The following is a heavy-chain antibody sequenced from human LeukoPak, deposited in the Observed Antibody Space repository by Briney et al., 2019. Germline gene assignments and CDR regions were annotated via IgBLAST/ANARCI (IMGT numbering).Heavy chain of an antibody. V-gene: IGHV3-30*18. D-gene: IGHD3-10*01. J-gene: IGHJ4*02. Sequence: GGSLRLSCAASGFTFNTYNMNWVRQAPGKGLEWVAVISHDGSNKYYADFVKGRFTISRDNSKNTLYLQMNSLRAEDTAVYYCAKDREYYYGSGSDYWGQGTLVTVSS. CDR3: AKDREYYYGSGSDY. CDR2: ISHDGSNK. CDR1: GFTFNTYN.